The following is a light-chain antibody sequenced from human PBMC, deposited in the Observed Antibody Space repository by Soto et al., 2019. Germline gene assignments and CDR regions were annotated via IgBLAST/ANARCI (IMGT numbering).Light chain of an antibody. V-gene: IGKV1-5*01. CDR2: DAS. J-gene: IGKJ1*01. CDR3: QQYNSYPWT. Sequence: DVQITQSPSTLSASVGDRGTITCRASQTIFNWLAWYQRKPGRAPNLLIYDASSLQSGVPSTFSGSGSGTEFTLTISSLQPGDFATYYCQQYNSYPWTFGQGTKVDIK. CDR1: QTIFNW.